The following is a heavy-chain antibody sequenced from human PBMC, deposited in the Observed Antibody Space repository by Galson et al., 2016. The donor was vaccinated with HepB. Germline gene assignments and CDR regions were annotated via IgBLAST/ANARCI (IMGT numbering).Heavy chain of an antibody. CDR1: GFSLTDTEVG. D-gene: IGHD6-19*01. J-gene: IGHJ4*02. Sequence: PALVKPTQTLTLTCTFSGFSLTDTEVGVGWIRQPPGKALEWLALVYWNGETEYSPSLKSRLTMTKDTSKNQVVLIMSNMDPVDTATYFCAHSSGWRFDYWGQGTLVTVTS. V-gene: IGHV2-5*01. CDR2: VYWNGET. CDR3: AHSSGWRFDY.